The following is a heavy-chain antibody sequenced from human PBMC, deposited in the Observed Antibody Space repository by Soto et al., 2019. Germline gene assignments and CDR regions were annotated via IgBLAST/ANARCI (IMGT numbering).Heavy chain of an antibody. Sequence: QLQLQESGPGLAKPSETLSLTCAVSGVSINTVTYYWGWIRQPPGEGLEWIGAISYGGTTYYNPSFELRPTIALVTFKIHLSLILTSVTAADKAVYYCARHRDASGYYSAQAIDIWGQGTRVTVSS. D-gene: IGHD5-12*01. CDR1: GVSINTVTYY. CDR3: ARHRDASGYYSAQAIDI. CDR2: ISYGGTT. J-gene: IGHJ3*02. V-gene: IGHV4-39*01.